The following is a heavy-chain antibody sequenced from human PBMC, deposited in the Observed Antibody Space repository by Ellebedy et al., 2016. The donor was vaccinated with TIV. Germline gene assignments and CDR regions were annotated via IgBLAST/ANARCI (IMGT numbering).Heavy chain of an antibody. Sequence: GGSLRLXCEASGFSFSSYAMTWVRQAPGKGLEWVANIKQDGSDKNYVDSVRGRFTISRDNAKNTLYLQMNSLRAEDTAVYYCARDVTFNLDYWGQGTLVTVSS. D-gene: IGHD2-21*02. CDR1: GFSFSSYA. CDR3: ARDVTFNLDY. CDR2: IKQDGSDK. J-gene: IGHJ4*02. V-gene: IGHV3-7*01.